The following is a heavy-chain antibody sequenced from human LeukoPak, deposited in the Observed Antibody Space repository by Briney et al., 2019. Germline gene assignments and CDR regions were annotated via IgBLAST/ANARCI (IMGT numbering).Heavy chain of an antibody. V-gene: IGHV1-8*02. J-gene: IGHJ5*02. D-gene: IGHD3-22*01. Sequence: ASVKVSCKASGGTFSSYAINWVRQATGQGLEWMGWMNPNSGNTGYAQKFQDRVTMTRNTSISTAYMELSSLRSEDTAVYYCARDFFNYYDKGTWGQGTLVTVSS. CDR2: MNPNSGNT. CDR3: ARDFFNYYDKGT. CDR1: GGTFSSYA.